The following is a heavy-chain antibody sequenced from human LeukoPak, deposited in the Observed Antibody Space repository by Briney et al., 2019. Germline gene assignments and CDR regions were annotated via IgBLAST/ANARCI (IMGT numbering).Heavy chain of an antibody. CDR1: GGSISSYY. CDR2: IYYSGST. CDR3: ARGLIAAAHLFDY. D-gene: IGHD6-13*01. V-gene: IGHV4-59*01. Sequence: SETLSLTCTVSGGSISSYYWSWIRQPPGKGLEWIGYIYYSGSTNYNPSLKSQVTISVDTSKNQFSLKLSSVTAADTAVYYYARGLIAAAHLFDYWGQGTLVTVSS. J-gene: IGHJ4*02.